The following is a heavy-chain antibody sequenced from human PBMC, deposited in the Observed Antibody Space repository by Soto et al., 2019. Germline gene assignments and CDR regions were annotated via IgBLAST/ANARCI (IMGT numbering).Heavy chain of an antibody. CDR3: ARAHDFWSGYYFDY. Sequence: QVQLQESGPGLVKPSETLSLTCTVSGGSISSYYWSWIRQPPGKGLEWIGYSYYSGSTNYNPSLKNRVTISVDTSKSHFSLKLSSVTAADTAVYYCARAHDFWSGYYFDYWGQGTLVTVSS. V-gene: IGHV4-59*01. CDR2: SYYSGST. J-gene: IGHJ4*02. D-gene: IGHD3-3*01. CDR1: GGSISSYY.